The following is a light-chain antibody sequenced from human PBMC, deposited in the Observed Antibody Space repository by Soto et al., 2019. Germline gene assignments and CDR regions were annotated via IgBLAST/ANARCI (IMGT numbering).Light chain of an antibody. CDR3: LQDNNYPST. CDR2: GAS. CDR1: QAISND. J-gene: IGKJ1*01. Sequence: AIQMTQSPSSLSASVGDRVTISCRASQAISNDLGWYQQKPGKAPNLLIYGASSLESGVPSRFSGSGSGTDFTLTISSLQPEDVATYYCLQDNNYPSTFGQGTKVEI. V-gene: IGKV1-6*01.